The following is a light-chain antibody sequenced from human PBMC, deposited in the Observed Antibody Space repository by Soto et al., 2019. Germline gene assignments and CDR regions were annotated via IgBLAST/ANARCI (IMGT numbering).Light chain of an antibody. V-gene: IGKV3-20*01. CDR1: QSVSGN. CDR3: QQYGRSPWA. CDR2: RAS. J-gene: IGKJ1*01. Sequence: EIVLTQSPGTLSLSPGEEATVSCRASQSVSGNLAWYQQRPGQVPRLLLYRASARAAGIPDRFSGSGSETDYNLTISSLAPEDFAVYYCQQYGRSPWAFGHGTQVEI.